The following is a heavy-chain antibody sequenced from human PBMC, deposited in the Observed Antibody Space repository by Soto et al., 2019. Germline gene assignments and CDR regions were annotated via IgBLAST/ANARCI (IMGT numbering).Heavy chain of an antibody. D-gene: IGHD5-18*01. CDR3: ARGRGYRAPAH. Sequence: QVQLQESGPGLVKPSETLSLTCTVSGGSISSYYWSWIRQPPGKGLEWIGYIYYSGSTNYNPSLKSRVTISVDTTKNQFSLKLSSVTAADTAVYYCARGRGYRAPAHWGQGTLVTVSS. CDR2: IYYSGST. V-gene: IGHV4-59*01. J-gene: IGHJ4*02. CDR1: GGSISSYY.